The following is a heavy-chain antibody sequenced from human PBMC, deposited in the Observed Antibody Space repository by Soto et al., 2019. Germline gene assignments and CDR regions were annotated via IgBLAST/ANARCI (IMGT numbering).Heavy chain of an antibody. D-gene: IGHD3-22*01. Sequence: PGGSLRLSCAASGLTFRSYWMHWVRQAPGKGLVWVSVIYSGGSTYYADSVKGRFTIPRDNSKNTLYLQMNSLRAEDTAVYYCARDRVESGYPEYFQHWGQGTLVTV. CDR2: IYSGGST. CDR3: ARDRVESGYPEYFQH. CDR1: GLTFRSYW. J-gene: IGHJ1*01. V-gene: IGHV3-53*01.